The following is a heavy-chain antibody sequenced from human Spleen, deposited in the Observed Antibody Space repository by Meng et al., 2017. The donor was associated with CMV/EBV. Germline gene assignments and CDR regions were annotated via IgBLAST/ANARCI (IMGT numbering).Heavy chain of an antibody. CDR3: ARAKRGNACDI. CDR1: GFTFSSYL. J-gene: IGHJ3*02. CDR2: INNDGSTT. V-gene: IGHV3-74*01. Sequence: GGSLRLSCGASGFTFSSYLMHWVRQAPGKGLVWVSRINNDGSTTNYADSVKGRFTISRDTAKNTVYLQINSLRAEDTAVYFCARAKRGNACDIWGQGTMVTVSS.